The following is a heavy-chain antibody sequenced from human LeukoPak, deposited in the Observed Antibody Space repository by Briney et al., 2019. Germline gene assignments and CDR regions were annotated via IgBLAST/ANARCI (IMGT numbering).Heavy chain of an antibody. Sequence: PGRSLRLSCAASGFTFSSYGMHWVRQAPGKGLEWVAVISYDGSNKYYADSVKGRFTISRDNSKNTLYLQMNSLRAEDTAVYYCAKAAVATIFWLGINFDYWGQGTLVTVSS. CDR2: ISYDGSNK. CDR1: GFTFSSYG. J-gene: IGHJ4*02. D-gene: IGHD5-12*01. CDR3: AKAAVATIFWLGINFDY. V-gene: IGHV3-30*18.